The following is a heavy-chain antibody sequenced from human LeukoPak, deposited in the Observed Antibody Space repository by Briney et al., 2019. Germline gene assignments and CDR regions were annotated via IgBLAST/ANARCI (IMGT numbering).Heavy chain of an antibody. Sequence: VKVSCKASGFTFTSYGFSWVRQAPGQGPEWMAWISAYNGNTNYAQKFQGRVTMTTDTSTSTAYMELRSLRSDDTAVYYCARGGLSSRIDYWGQGTLVTVSS. CDR1: GFTFTSYG. J-gene: IGHJ4*02. CDR3: ARGGLSSRIDY. V-gene: IGHV1-18*01. D-gene: IGHD2-2*01. CDR2: ISAYNGNT.